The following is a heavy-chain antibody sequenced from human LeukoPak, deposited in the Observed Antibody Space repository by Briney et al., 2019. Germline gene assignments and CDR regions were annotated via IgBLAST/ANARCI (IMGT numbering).Heavy chain of an antibody. CDR3: ARSFRLAGPFDY. D-gene: IGHD6-19*01. J-gene: IGHJ4*02. CDR2: ISAYNGNT. Sequence: WASVKVSCKASGYTFTSYGISWVRQAPGQGLEWMGWISAYNGNTNYAQKLQGRVTMTTDTSTSTAYMELRSLKSDDTAVYYCARSFRLAGPFDYWGQGTLVTVSS. V-gene: IGHV1-18*01. CDR1: GYTFTSYG.